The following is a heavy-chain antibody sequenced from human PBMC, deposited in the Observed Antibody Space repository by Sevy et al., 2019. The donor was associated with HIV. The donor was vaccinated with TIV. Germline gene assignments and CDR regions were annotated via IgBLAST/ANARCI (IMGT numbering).Heavy chain of an antibody. V-gene: IGHV1-46*01. CDR2: INPSGGST. D-gene: IGHD2-15*01. CDR3: ARGYGSLDY. CDR1: GYTFTSYH. Sequence: ASVKVSCRASGYTFTSYHMHCVRQAPGQGLEWMGIINPSGGSTNYAQKFQGRVTMTRDKSTSTVYMELSSLKFVDTAVYFCARGYGSLDYWGPGTPVTVSS. J-gene: IGHJ4*02.